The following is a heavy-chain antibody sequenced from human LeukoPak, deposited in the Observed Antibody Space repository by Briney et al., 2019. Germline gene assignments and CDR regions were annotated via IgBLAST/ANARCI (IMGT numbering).Heavy chain of an antibody. Sequence: GGSLRLSCAASGFTFDDYAMHWVRQAPGKGLEWVAVISYDGSNKYYADSVKGRFTISRDNSKNTLYLQMNSLRAEDTAVYYCAKDFDGDYYFDYWGQGTLVTVSS. CDR1: GFTFDDYA. CDR3: AKDFDGDYYFDY. V-gene: IGHV3-30*18. D-gene: IGHD4-17*01. J-gene: IGHJ4*02. CDR2: ISYDGSNK.